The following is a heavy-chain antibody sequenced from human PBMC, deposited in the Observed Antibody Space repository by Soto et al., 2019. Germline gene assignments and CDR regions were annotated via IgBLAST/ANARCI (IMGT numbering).Heavy chain of an antibody. V-gene: IGHV3-33*01. CDR2: IWYDGSNK. J-gene: IGHJ3*02. D-gene: IGHD3-10*01. CDR3: AREHYGSGSIAFDI. Sequence: QVQLVESGGGVVQPGRSLRLSCAASGFTFSSYGMHWVRQAPGKGLEWVAVIWYDGSNKYYADSVKGRFTISRDNSKNTLYLQTNSLRAEDTAVYYCAREHYGSGSIAFDIWGQGTMVTVSS. CDR1: GFTFSSYG.